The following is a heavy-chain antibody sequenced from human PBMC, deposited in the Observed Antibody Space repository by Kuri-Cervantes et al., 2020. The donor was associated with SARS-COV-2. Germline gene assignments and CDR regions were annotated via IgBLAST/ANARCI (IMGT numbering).Heavy chain of an antibody. CDR2: IIPIFGTA. V-gene: IGHV1-69*05. D-gene: IGHD7-27*01. J-gene: IGHJ6*03. CDR3: ARSQPHPLGYYYYYMDV. CDR1: GGTFSSYA. Sequence: SVKVSCKASGGTFSSYAISWVRQAPGQGLEWMGGIIPIFGTANYAQKFQGRVTITTDESTSTAYMELSSLRSEDTAVYYCARSQPHPLGYYYYYMDVWGKGTTVTVSS.